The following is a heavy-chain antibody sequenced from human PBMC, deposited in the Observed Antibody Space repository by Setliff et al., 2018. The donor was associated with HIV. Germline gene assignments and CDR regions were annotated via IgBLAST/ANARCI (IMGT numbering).Heavy chain of an antibody. Sequence: GESLKISCKGPEYFFRTSWIGWVRQLPGKGLEWVAVIFPLDSETRYNPSLEGHVTISVDKSINTAYLQWSSLRASDTTVYYCTRHPLQPEVSGYFYLMDVWGTGTTVTVSS. CDR3: TRHPLQPEVSGYFYLMDV. V-gene: IGHV5-51*01. CDR2: IFPLDSET. CDR1: EYFFRTSW. D-gene: IGHD2-21*01. J-gene: IGHJ6*04.